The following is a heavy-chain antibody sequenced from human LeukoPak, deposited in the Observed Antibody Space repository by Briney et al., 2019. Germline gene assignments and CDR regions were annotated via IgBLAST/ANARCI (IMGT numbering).Heavy chain of an antibody. Sequence: GESLKISCKASGYTFTSYAMHWVRQAPGQRLEWMGWINAGNGNTKYSQKFQGRVTITRDTSASTAYMELSSLRSEDTAVYYCARVVGSGSYFGMDVWGQGTTVTVSS. CDR2: INAGNGNT. CDR3: ARVVGSGSYFGMDV. V-gene: IGHV1-3*01. CDR1: GYTFTSYA. J-gene: IGHJ6*02. D-gene: IGHD3-10*01.